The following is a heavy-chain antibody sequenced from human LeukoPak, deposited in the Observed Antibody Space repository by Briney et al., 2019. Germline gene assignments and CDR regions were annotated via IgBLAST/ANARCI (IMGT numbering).Heavy chain of an antibody. D-gene: IGHD3-9*01. CDR3: ARVITYYDILTGYSYYFDY. Sequence: SETLSLTCAVYGGSFSGYYWSWIRQPPGKGLEWIGEINHSGSTNYNPSLKGRVTISVDTSKNQFSLKLSSVTAADTAVYYCARVITYYDILTGYSYYFDYWGQGTLVTVSS. CDR1: GGSFSGYY. CDR2: INHSGST. J-gene: IGHJ4*02. V-gene: IGHV4-34*01.